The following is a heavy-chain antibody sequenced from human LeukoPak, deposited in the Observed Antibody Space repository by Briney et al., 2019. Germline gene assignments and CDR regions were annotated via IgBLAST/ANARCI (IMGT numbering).Heavy chain of an antibody. D-gene: IGHD5-18*01. V-gene: IGHV4-4*07. CDR1: GGSISSYY. CDR2: IETSGNT. CDR3: AREGRYRYGYNEYHLYMDI. Sequence: SETLSLTCTVSGGSISSYYWSWIRQPAGKGLEWIGRIETSGNTNYNPSLRGRVTISVDTPKNQFSLKLSSVTAAETAVYYCAREGRYRYGYNEYHLYMDIWGKGTTVTVSS. J-gene: IGHJ6*03.